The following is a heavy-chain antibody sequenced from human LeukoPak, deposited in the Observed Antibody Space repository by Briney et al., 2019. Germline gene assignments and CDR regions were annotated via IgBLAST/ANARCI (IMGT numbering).Heavy chain of an antibody. CDR2: IKQDGSEK. CDR1: GFTFSSYW. Sequence: GGSLRLSCAASGFTFSSYWMSWVRQAPGKGLEWVANIKQDGSEKYYVDSVKGRFTISRDNAKNSLYLQMNSLRAEDTAVYYCAKDHGSGWHKGVFQHWGQGTLVTVSS. J-gene: IGHJ1*01. CDR3: AKDHGSGWHKGVFQH. V-gene: IGHV3-7*01. D-gene: IGHD6-19*01.